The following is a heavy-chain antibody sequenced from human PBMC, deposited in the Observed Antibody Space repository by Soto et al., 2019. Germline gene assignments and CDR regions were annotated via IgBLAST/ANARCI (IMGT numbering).Heavy chain of an antibody. Sequence: EVQLVESGGGLIQPGGSLRLSCAASGFTVSSNYMSWVRQAPGKGLEWVSVIYSGGSTYYADSVKGRFTISRDNSKNTLYLQMNSLRAEDTAVYYCASIVNDYGDYGGYYYGLDVWGQGTTVTVSS. V-gene: IGHV3-53*01. CDR3: ASIVNDYGDYGGYYYGLDV. D-gene: IGHD4-17*01. CDR2: IYSGGST. J-gene: IGHJ6*02. CDR1: GFTVSSNY.